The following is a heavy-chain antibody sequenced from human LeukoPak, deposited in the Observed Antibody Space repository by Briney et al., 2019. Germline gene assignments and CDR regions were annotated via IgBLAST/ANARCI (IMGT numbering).Heavy chain of an antibody. V-gene: IGHV3-23*01. D-gene: IGHD3/OR15-3a*01. Sequence: GESLRLSCAASGFTFSSYGMSWVRRAPGKGLEWVSGISGSGGSTYYADSVKGRFTISRDNSKNTLYLQMNSLRAEDTAVYYCAKRGTGYNHFDYWGQGTLVTVSS. CDR3: AKRGTGYNHFDY. J-gene: IGHJ4*02. CDR2: ISGSGGST. CDR1: GFTFSSYG.